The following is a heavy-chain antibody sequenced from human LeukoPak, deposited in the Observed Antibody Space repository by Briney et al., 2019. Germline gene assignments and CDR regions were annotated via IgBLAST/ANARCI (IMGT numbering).Heavy chain of an antibody. V-gene: IGHV4-30-4*01. D-gene: IGHD3-3*01. CDR2: IYYSGST. Sequence: SETLSLTCTVSGGSISSGDYYWSWIRQPPGKGLEWIGYIYYSGSTYYNPSLKSRVTISVDTSKNQFSLKLSSVTAADTAIYYCQSRFLEWLLDYWGQGTLVTVSS. J-gene: IGHJ4*02. CDR1: GGSISSGDYY. CDR3: QSRFLEWLLDY.